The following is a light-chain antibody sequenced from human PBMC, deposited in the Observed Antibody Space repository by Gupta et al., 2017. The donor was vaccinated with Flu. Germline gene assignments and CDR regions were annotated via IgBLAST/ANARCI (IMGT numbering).Light chain of an antibody. CDR3: TLYTTSSTRV. CDR1: TSDVRGFKY. Sequence: QSALTQPASVSGSPGQSITISCTGSTSDVRGFKYVSWYQQHPGKAHKLIIYQVTNRPSGVADRFSGSTSGNTAALTISGLQAEDEGDYFCTLYTTSSTRVFGTGTKVTVL. CDR2: QVT. J-gene: IGLJ1*01. V-gene: IGLV2-14*01.